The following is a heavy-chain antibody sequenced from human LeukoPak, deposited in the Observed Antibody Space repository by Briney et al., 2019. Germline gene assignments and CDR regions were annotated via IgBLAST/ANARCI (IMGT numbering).Heavy chain of an antibody. V-gene: IGHV3-49*04. D-gene: IGHD3-22*01. CDR2: IRRQASGGTT. CDR1: GFTFGDFA. Sequence: GGSLRLSCAASGFTFGDFAMNWVRQAPGKGLEWVAFIRRQASGGTTEYAASVKGRFTISRDDTKSIAYLQMNSLKTEDTAVYYCTRWLTVDRAYDPWGQGTLVTVSS. CDR3: TRWLTVDRAYDP. J-gene: IGHJ5*02.